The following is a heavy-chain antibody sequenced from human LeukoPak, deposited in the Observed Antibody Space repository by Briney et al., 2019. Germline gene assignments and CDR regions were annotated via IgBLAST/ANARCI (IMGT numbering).Heavy chain of an antibody. J-gene: IGHJ4*02. CDR3: ASRYYYDSSGQSLIDY. V-gene: IGHV4-39*01. Sequence: KASETLSLTCTVSGGSISSSSYYWGWIRQPPGKGLEWIGSIYYSGSTYYNPSLKSRVTISVDTSKNQFSLKLSSVTAADTAVYYCASRYYYDSSGQSLIDYWGQGTLVTVSS. CDR1: GGSISSSSYY. D-gene: IGHD3-22*01. CDR2: IYYSGST.